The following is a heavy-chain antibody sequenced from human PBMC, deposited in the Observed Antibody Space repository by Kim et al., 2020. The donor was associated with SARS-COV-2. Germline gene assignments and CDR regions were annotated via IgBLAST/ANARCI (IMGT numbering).Heavy chain of an antibody. CDR3: AKDAPTYDFWSGSLGY. V-gene: IGHV3-30*02. Sequence: VKGRFIISRDNSKNTLYLQMNSLSAEDTAVYYCAKDAPTYDFWSGSLGYWGQGPLVTVSS. D-gene: IGHD3-3*01. J-gene: IGHJ4*02.